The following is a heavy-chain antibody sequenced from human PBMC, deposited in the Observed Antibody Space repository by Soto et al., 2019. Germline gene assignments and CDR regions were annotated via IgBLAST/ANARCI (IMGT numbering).Heavy chain of an antibody. CDR2: ISSSSSYI. CDR3: ARYDSSGYYWPYYYYGMDV. V-gene: IGHV3-21*01. Sequence: EVQLVESGGGLVKPGGSLRLSCAASGFTFSTYSMNWVRQAPGKGLEWFSSISSSSSYIYYADSVKGRFTISRDNAKNSLYLQMNSLRAEDTAVYYCARYDSSGYYWPYYYYGMDVWGQGTTVTVSS. CDR1: GFTFSTYS. J-gene: IGHJ6*02. D-gene: IGHD3-22*01.